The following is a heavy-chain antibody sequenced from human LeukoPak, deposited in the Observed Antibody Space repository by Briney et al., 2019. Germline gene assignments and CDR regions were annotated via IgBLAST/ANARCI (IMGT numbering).Heavy chain of an antibody. D-gene: IGHD3-10*01. J-gene: IGHJ4*02. V-gene: IGHV3-74*01. CDR1: GFTFSSYW. CDR3: AKQMVRVTSFDY. CDR2: INSDGSST. Sequence: GGSLRLSCAASGFTFSSYWMHWVRQALGKGLVWVPRINSDGSSTSYADSVKGRFTISRDNAKNTLYLQMNSLRAEDTAVYYCAKQMVRVTSFDYWGQGTLVTVSS.